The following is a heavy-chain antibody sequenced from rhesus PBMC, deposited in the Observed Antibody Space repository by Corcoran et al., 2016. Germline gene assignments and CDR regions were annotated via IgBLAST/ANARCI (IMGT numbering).Heavy chain of an antibody. Sequence: QLQLQESGPGLVKPSETLSLTCAVSGGSISSNYWSWIRQPPGKGLEWIGYIYGSSGSNYYTPSTKSRITMSSASSKNHFSLMLSSVAAEDTAEYYCGRVHDSGYYTGDYWGQGVLVTVSS. CDR2: IYGSSGSN. J-gene: IGHJ4*01. CDR3: GRVHDSGYYTGDY. V-gene: IGHV4-160*01. D-gene: IGHD3-28*01. CDR1: GGSISSNY.